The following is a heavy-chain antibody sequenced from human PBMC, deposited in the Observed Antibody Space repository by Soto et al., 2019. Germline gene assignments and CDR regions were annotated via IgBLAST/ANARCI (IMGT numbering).Heavy chain of an antibody. CDR3: ARGRLYYDSSGYYPNWFDP. D-gene: IGHD3-22*01. CDR1: GGSISSSNW. CDR2: IYHSGST. J-gene: IGHJ5*02. V-gene: IGHV4-4*02. Sequence: QVQLQESGPGLVKPSGTLSLTCAVSGGSISSSNWWSWVRQPPGKGLEWIGEIYHSGSTNYNPSLKSRVTISVDKSKNQFSLTLSSVTAADTAVYYCARGRLYYDSSGYYPNWFDPWGQGTLVTVSS.